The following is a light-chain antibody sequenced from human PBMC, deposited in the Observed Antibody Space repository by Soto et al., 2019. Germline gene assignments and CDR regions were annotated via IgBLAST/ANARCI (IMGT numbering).Light chain of an antibody. Sequence: EMVLPQSPATLSLSPGERANLSCRASQTVSSSLAWYQQKPGQAPRLLIYEASNTATGIPARFSGSGSGADFTLAISSLEPEAFELSYGQQHINWPLTCGGGTKVEI. CDR2: EAS. J-gene: IGKJ4*01. CDR1: QTVSSS. V-gene: IGKV3-11*01. CDR3: QQHINWPLT.